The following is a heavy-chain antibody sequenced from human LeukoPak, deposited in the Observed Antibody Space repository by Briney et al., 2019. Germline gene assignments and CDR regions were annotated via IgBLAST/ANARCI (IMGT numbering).Heavy chain of an antibody. CDR3: ARGGSYLSAFDI. V-gene: IGHV3-53*01. Sequence: RGSLRLSCAASGFTVSSNYMSWVRQAPGNGLGWVSIIYSGGSTFYADSVKGRFTISRDNSKNTLYLQMNSLRAEDTAVYYCARGGSYLSAFDIWGQGTMVTVSS. CDR2: IYSGGST. D-gene: IGHD1-26*01. J-gene: IGHJ3*02. CDR1: GFTVSSNY.